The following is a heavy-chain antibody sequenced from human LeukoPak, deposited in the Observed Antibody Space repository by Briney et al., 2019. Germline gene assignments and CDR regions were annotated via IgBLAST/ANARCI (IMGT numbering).Heavy chain of an antibody. V-gene: IGHV1-69*01. CDR2: IFLVFGTP. CDR3: ARGPHTSSWYKHAFDI. CDR1: GGTFNNFA. D-gene: IGHD6-13*01. Sequence: SVKVSCKASGGTFNNFAICWVRQAPGQGLEWMGGIFLVFGTPTYAQKFQGRVTITADESTRTAHMELSSLRSDDTAVYYCARGPHTSSWYKHAFDIWAQGTMVTVSS. J-gene: IGHJ3*02.